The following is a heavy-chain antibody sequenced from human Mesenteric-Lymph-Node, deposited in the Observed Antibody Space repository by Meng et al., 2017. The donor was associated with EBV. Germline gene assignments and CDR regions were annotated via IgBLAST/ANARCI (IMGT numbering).Heavy chain of an antibody. CDR3: ARGTAYKSGRVWGVGYFDI. D-gene: IGHD3-10*01. CDR1: EGTFSGYA. J-gene: IGHJ4*02. V-gene: IGHV1-69*06. CDR2: ATPIFGTA. Sequence: VTSGAWVKGPGSSVTVSCWTSEGTFSGYAVSWVRQAPGQGLEWVGGATPIFGTASYAQKFQGRVTINEDKSTTTAYMELTGLRSEDTAVYYCARGTAYKSGRVWGVGYFDIWGQGTLVTVSS.